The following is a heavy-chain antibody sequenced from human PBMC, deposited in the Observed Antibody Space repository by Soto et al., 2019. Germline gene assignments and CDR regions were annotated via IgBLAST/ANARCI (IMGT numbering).Heavy chain of an antibody. J-gene: IGHJ3*02. V-gene: IGHV3-11*01. Sequence: QAQVVESGGGLVKPGGSLRLSCATSGINFSDHFMAWIRLSPGKGLEWIAYISGSGTTIYYADSVRGRFTISRDNANDSLYLQMHSLRAEDTAVYYCARDGRYKTPYDGFETWGQGTMVTVSS. CDR1: GINFSDHF. CDR2: ISGSGTTI. D-gene: IGHD1-26*01. CDR3: ARDGRYKTPYDGFET.